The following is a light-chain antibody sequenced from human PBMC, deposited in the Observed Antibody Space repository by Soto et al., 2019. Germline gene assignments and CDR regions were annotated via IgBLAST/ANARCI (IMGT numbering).Light chain of an antibody. Sequence: EIVLTQSPGTLSVSPGERATLSCRASQTVGSTWLAWYQQKVGQAPRLLVYGASTRATGIPDRFTGSGSGTDFTLTITRLEPEDFAVYYCSHYGTSVPYTFGQGTKLEIK. CDR3: SHYGTSVPYT. CDR1: QTVGSTW. CDR2: GAS. J-gene: IGKJ2*01. V-gene: IGKV3-20*01.